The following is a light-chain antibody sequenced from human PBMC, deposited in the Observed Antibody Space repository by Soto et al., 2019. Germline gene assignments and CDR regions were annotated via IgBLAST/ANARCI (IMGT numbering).Light chain of an antibody. J-gene: IGLJ3*02. CDR1: SSDVGIYNY. V-gene: IGLV2-14*01. CDR3: SSYTSSSTRV. Sequence: QSALTQPASVSGSPGQSITISCTGTSSDVGIYNYVSWYQQHPGKAPKLMIYEVSNRPSGVSNGFSGSKSGNTASLTISGLQAEDEADYYCSSYTSSSTRVFGGGTKLTVL. CDR2: EVS.